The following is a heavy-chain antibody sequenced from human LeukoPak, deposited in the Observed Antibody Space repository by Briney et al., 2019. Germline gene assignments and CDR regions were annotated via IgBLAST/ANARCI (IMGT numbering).Heavy chain of an antibody. CDR3: ASRGSGXXXXXGAFDI. D-gene: IGHD3-10*01. Sequence: SETLSLTCTVSGGSISSGYYWGWIRQPPGKGLEWIGSIYHSGSTYYNPSLKSRVTISVDTSKNQFSLKLSSVTAADTAVYYCASRGSGXXXXXGAFDIWGQGTMVTVSS. CDR1: GGSISSGYY. V-gene: IGHV4-38-2*02. J-gene: IGHJ3*02. CDR2: IYHSGST.